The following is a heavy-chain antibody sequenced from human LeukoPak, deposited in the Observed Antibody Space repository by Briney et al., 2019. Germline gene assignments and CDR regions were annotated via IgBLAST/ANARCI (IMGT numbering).Heavy chain of an antibody. CDR1: GGSISSYY. D-gene: IGHD2-15*01. CDR2: IYYSGST. Sequence: SETLSLTCTVSGGSISSYYWSWIRQPPGKGLEWIGYIYYSGSTNYNPSLKSRVTISVDTSKNQFSLKLSSVTAADTAVYYCARGRPEVVVVAEVFDYWGQGTLVTVSS. CDR3: ARGRPEVVVVAEVFDY. V-gene: IGHV4-59*01. J-gene: IGHJ4*02.